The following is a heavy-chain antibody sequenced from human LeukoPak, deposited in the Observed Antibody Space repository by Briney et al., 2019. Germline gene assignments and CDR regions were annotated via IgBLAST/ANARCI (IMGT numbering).Heavy chain of an antibody. CDR3: ARDKRYCSGGSCYYVDV. Sequence: KPSETLSLTCTVSGGSISSGGYYWTWIRQHPGKGLEWIGYIYYSGSTYYNPSLKSRVTISVDTSKNQFALKLSSVTAADTAVYYCARDKRYCSGGSCYYVDVWGKGTTVTVSS. J-gene: IGHJ6*03. CDR2: IYYSGST. CDR1: GGSISSGGYY. D-gene: IGHD2-15*01. V-gene: IGHV4-31*03.